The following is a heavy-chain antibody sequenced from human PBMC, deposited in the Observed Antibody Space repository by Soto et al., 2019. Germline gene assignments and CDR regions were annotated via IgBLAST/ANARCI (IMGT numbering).Heavy chain of an antibody. D-gene: IGHD2-2*01. CDR1: GYTFTSYG. Sequence: QVQLVQSGAEVKKPGASVKVSCKASGYTFTSYGISWVRQAPGQGLEWMGWISAYNGNTNYAQKLHGRVTMTTETSTSTAYMELRSLRSDDTAVYYCARDIVVVPAAKRGLDYWGQGTLVTVSS. CDR3: ARDIVVVPAAKRGLDY. CDR2: ISAYNGNT. J-gene: IGHJ4*02. V-gene: IGHV1-18*04.